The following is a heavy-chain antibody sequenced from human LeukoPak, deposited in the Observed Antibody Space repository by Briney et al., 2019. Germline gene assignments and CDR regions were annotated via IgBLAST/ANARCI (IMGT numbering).Heavy chain of an antibody. J-gene: IGHJ4*02. CDR2: IYHGGSP. Sequence: SETLSLACTVSGGSINSGDYYWNWIRQPPGEGLEWIGYIYHGGSPYYNPSLKSRVIMSVDTSKNQFSLKLSSVTAADTAVYYCARLGYSGYGSLGFWGQGTLVTVSS. D-gene: IGHD5-12*01. V-gene: IGHV4-30-2*03. CDR1: GGSINSGDYY. CDR3: ARLGYSGYGSLGF.